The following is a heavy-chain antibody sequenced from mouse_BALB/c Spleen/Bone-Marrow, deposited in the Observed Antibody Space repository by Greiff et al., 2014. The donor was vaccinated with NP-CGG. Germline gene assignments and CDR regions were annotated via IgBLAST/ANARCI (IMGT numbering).Heavy chain of an antibody. D-gene: IGHD2-4*01. J-gene: IGHJ4*01. Sequence: VQLQQSGPELVKPGASVMMSCKASGYTFTSYVIHWVKQKPEQGLEWIAYINPYNDDTKYNEKLKGKATLTSDKSSSTASMEFSSLTSEDSAVFYCARGGITNYYGLDYWGQGTSVTVSS. CDR1: GYTFTSYV. CDR2: INPYNDDT. V-gene: IGHV1-14*01. CDR3: ARGGITNYYGLDY.